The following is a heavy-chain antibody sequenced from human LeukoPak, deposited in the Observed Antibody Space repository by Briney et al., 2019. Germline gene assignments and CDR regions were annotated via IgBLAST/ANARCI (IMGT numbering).Heavy chain of an antibody. CDR1: GFTFSSYW. V-gene: IGHV3-7*01. Sequence: GGSLRLSCAASGFTFSSYWMSWVRQAPGKGLEWVANIKQDGSDKYYVDSVKGRFTISRDNAKNSLYLQMNSLRAEDTAVYYCARVIAEPYYYYYGMDVWGQGTTVTVSS. D-gene: IGHD1-14*01. J-gene: IGHJ6*02. CDR2: IKQDGSDK. CDR3: ARVIAEPYYYYYGMDV.